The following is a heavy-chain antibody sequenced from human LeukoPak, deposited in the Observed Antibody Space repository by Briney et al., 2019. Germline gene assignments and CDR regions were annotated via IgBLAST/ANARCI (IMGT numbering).Heavy chain of an antibody. V-gene: IGHV2-5*02. CDR2: IYWDDEK. D-gene: IGHD3-22*01. J-gene: IGHJ4*02. CDR1: GFSLTTNGVG. Sequence: SGPTLVKPTQTLTLTCTLSGFSLTTNGVGVGWIRQPPGKALEGLALIYWDDEKRYSPSLRTRLTITKDTSKSQVVLTLANVDPVDTATYYCAHLYFYNSGGFSRAFDNWGQGTLVTVSS. CDR3: AHLYFYNSGGFSRAFDN.